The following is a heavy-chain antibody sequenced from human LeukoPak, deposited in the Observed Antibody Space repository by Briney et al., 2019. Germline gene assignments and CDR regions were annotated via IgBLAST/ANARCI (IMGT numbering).Heavy chain of an antibody. J-gene: IGHJ6*02. CDR3: ARDARDCSSTSCYAPHDYYYGMDV. V-gene: IGHV1-46*01. D-gene: IGHD2-2*01. CDR2: INPSGGST. Sequence: ASVKVSCKASGYTFTSYYMHWVRQAPGQGLEWMGIINPSGGSTSYAQKFQGRVTMTRDTSTSTVYMELSSLRSEDTAVYYCARDARDCSSTSCYAPHDYYYGMDVWGQGTTVTVSS. CDR1: GYTFTSYY.